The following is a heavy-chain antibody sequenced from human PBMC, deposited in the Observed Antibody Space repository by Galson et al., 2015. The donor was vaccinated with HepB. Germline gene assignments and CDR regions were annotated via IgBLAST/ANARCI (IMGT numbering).Heavy chain of an antibody. V-gene: IGHV3-30*04. CDR1: GFTFSSYA. CDR3: ARGSNGYNDY. CDR2: ISYDGSNK. Sequence: SLRLSCAASGFTFSSYAMHWVRQAPGKGLEWVAVISYDGSNKYYADSVKGRFTISRDNSKNTLYLQMNSLRAEDTAVYYCARGSNGYNDYWGQGTLVTVSS. D-gene: IGHD1-14*01. J-gene: IGHJ4*02.